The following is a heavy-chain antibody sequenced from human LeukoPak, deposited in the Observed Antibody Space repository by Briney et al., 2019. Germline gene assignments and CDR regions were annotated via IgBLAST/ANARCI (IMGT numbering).Heavy chain of an antibody. J-gene: IGHJ6*03. V-gene: IGHV3-53*01. CDR1: GFTVSSNY. CDR3: AKDHYYYGSGRGYMDV. Sequence: PGGSLRLSCAASGFTVSSNYMSWVRQAPGKGLEWVSVIYSGGSTYYADSVKGRFTISRDNSKNTLYLQMNSLRAEDTAVYYCAKDHYYYGSGRGYMDVWGKGTTVTISS. CDR2: IYSGGST. D-gene: IGHD3-10*01.